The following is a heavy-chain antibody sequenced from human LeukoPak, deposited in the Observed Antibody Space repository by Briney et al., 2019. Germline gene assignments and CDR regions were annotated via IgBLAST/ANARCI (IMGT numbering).Heavy chain of an antibody. CDR1: GGSISSSSSY. J-gene: IGHJ3*02. V-gene: IGHV4-39*02. D-gene: IGHD2-15*01. CDR3: ARDCSSSSCLSASDAFDI. Sequence: SETLSLTCTVSGGSISSSSSYWGWVRQPPGKGLEWIGSIYYSGSTYYNPSLNSRVTISVDTSKNQFSLKLSSVTAADTAVYYCARDCSSSSCLSASDAFDIWGQGTMVTVSS. CDR2: IYYSGST.